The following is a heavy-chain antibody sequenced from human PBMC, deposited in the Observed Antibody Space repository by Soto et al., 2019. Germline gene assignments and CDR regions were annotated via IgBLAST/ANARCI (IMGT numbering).Heavy chain of an antibody. V-gene: IGHV3-48*02. CDR2: ISSSSSTI. D-gene: IGHD6-13*01. Sequence: GGSLRLSCAASGFTFSSYSMNWVRQAPGKGLEWVSYISSSSSTIYYADSVKGRFTISRDNAKNSLYLQMNSLRDEDTAVYYCASPSSSWYRMDVWGQGTTVTVSS. CDR1: GFTFSSYS. CDR3: ASPSSSWYRMDV. J-gene: IGHJ6*02.